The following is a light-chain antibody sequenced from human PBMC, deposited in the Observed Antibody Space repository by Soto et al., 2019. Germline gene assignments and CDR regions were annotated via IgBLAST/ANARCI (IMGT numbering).Light chain of an antibody. Sequence: EIVLTQSPATLSLSPGERATLSCRASQSVGTYFAWYQQKPGQAPRLLIYDSSNRAPGIPDRFSGSGYGTDFTLTISSLEPEDFAVYYCQQRSDWPSTFGGGTKVEIK. CDR2: DSS. J-gene: IGKJ4*01. CDR3: QQRSDWPST. CDR1: QSVGTY. V-gene: IGKV3-11*01.